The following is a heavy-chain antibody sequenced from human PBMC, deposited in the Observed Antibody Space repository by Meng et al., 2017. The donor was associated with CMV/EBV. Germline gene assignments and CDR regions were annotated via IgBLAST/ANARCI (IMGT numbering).Heavy chain of an antibody. CDR1: GFTVSSNY. D-gene: IGHD3-10*01. CDR2: IYSGGST. CDR3: ARGYYGSGRDY. Sequence: GGSLRLSCAASGFTVSSNYMSWVRQAPGKGLEWVSVIYSGGSTYYADSVKGRFTISRDNSKNTLYLQVNSLRAEDTAVYYCARGYYGSGRDYWGQGTLVTVSS. V-gene: IGHV3-53*01. J-gene: IGHJ4*02.